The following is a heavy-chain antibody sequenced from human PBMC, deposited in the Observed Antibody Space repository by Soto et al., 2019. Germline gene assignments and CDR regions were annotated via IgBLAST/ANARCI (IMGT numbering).Heavy chain of an antibody. D-gene: IGHD6-25*01. CDR3: ARLLSSGYDYAMDV. Sequence: QVQLQESGPGLVKPSETLSLTCTVSGGSISSYYWSWIRQPPGKGLEWIGLIYYSGSTDYNPSLKSRVTISVDSSKNQVSLNVSSVTAADAAVYYCARLLSSGYDYAMDVWGQGTTVTVSS. J-gene: IGHJ6*02. CDR2: IYYSGST. V-gene: IGHV4-59*01. CDR1: GGSISSYY.